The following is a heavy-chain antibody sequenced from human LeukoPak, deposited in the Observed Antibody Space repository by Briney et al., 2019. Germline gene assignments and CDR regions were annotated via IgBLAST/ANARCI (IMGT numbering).Heavy chain of an antibody. V-gene: IGHV3-33*01. CDR3: ARVSAAHIYGLDV. J-gene: IGHJ6*02. CDR2: IWYDGSNK. CDR1: GFTFSDYG. Sequence: GGSLRLSCATSGFTFSDYGMHWVRQAPGKGLEWVALIWYDGSNKYYADFVRGRFTISRDNSKNTLYLQMNSLGAGDTAVYYCARVSAAHIYGLDVWGQGTTVTVSS.